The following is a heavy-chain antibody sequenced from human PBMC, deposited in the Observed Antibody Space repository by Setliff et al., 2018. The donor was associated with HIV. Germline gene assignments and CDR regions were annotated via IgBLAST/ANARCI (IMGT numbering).Heavy chain of an antibody. Sequence: GGSLRLSCAASGFTFSNQVMTWVRQAPGKGLEWVSSISGTGADTYYAGSVKGRFAISRDNSKNTLYLQMNSLRAEDTAVYYCASEAWTSYRSSSGYYYYYMDVWGKGTTVTVSS. CDR2: ISGTGADT. J-gene: IGHJ6*03. CDR3: ASEAWTSYRSSSGYYYYYMDV. D-gene: IGHD6-6*01. V-gene: IGHV3-23*01. CDR1: GFTFSNQV.